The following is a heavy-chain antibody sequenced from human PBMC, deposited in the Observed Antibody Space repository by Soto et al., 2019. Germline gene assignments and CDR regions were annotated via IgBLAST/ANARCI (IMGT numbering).Heavy chain of an antibody. Sequence: EVQLVESGGGLVKPGGSLRLSCAASGFTFSSYSMNWVRQAPGKGLEWVSSISSSSSYIYYADSVKGRFTISRDNAKNSLYLQMNSLRAEDTAVYYCARGGERLPAGDYFDYWGQGTLVTVSS. J-gene: IGHJ4*02. V-gene: IGHV3-21*01. CDR3: ARGGERLPAGDYFDY. CDR1: GFTFSSYS. D-gene: IGHD1-1*01. CDR2: ISSSSSYI.